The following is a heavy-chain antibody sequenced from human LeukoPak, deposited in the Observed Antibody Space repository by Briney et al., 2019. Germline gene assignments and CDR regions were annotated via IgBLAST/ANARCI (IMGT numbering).Heavy chain of an antibody. CDR3: ARASGSYWWFDS. CDR1: GYTFTGYY. CDR2: VNPNSGDT. Sequence: ASVKVSCKASGYTFTGYYLHWVRQAPGQGLEWMGCVNPNSGDTNYAQKFQGSVTMTRDTSISTVYMELSRLRSDGTAVYYCARASGSYWWFDSWGQGTLVTVSS. V-gene: IGHV1-2*02. J-gene: IGHJ5*01. D-gene: IGHD1-26*01.